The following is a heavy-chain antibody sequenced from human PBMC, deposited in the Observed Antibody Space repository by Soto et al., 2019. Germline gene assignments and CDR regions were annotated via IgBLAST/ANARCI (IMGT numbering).Heavy chain of an antibody. CDR1: GGSINSGDYY. J-gene: IGHJ4*02. D-gene: IGHD3-22*01. V-gene: IGHV4-30-4*01. CDR3: ARVDYYDSSGYYYFDY. Sequence: SETLSLTCTVSGGSINSGDYYWSWIRQPPGKGLEWIGYIYYSGSTYYNPSLKSRVTISVDTSKNQFSLKLSSVTAADTAVYYCARVDYYDSSGYYYFDYWGQGALVTVSS. CDR2: IYYSGST.